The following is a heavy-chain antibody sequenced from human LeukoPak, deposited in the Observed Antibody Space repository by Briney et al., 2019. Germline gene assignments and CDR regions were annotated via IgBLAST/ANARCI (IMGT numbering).Heavy chain of an antibody. V-gene: IGHV3-69-1*01. CDR1: GFSFSNHC. CDR3: ANLGTTVTTG. J-gene: IGHJ4*02. CDR2: ITNSGTV. Sequence: GGSLRLSCATSGFSFSNHCMNWVRQAPGKGLEWVSYITNSGTVYYADSVKGRFTISRDDAKSSLYLQMSTLRAEDTAVYYCANLGTTVTTGWGQGTLVTVSS. D-gene: IGHD4-17*01.